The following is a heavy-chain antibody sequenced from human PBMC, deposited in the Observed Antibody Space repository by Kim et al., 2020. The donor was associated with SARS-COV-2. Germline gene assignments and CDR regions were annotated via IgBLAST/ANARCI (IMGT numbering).Heavy chain of an antibody. J-gene: IGHJ4*02. V-gene: IGHV3-30*07. CDR3: ARGGYYYDSSGYLDY. D-gene: IGHD3-22*01. Sequence: SGKGRFTISRDNSKNTLYLQMNSLRAEDTAVYYCARGGYYYDSSGYLDYWGQGTLVTVSS.